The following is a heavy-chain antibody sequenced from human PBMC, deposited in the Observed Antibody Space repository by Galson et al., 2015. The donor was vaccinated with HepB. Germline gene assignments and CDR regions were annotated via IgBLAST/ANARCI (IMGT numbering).Heavy chain of an antibody. CDR3: VKEGCSSTSCYTPTFDY. CDR1: GFTFSSYA. D-gene: IGHD2-2*02. V-gene: IGHV3-64D*06. CDR2: ISSNGGST. J-gene: IGHJ4*02. Sequence: SLRLSCAASGFTFSSYAMHWVRQAPGKGLEYVSAISSNGGSTYYADSVKGRFTISRDNSKNTLYLQMSSLRAEDTAVYYCVKEGCSSTSCYTPTFDYWGQGTLVTVSS.